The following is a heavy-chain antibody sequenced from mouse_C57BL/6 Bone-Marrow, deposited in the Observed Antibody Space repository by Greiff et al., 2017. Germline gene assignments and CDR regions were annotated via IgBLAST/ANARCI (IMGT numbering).Heavy chain of an antibody. CDR2: ISDGGSYT. V-gene: IGHV5-4*03. D-gene: IGHD1-1*01. Sequence: EVKLMESGGGLVKPGGSLKLSCAASGFTFSSYAMSWVRQTPEKRLEWVATISDGGSYTYYPDNVKGRFTISRDNAKNNLYLQMSHLKSEDTAMYYCARGRGSSDAMDYWGQGTSVTVSS. CDR1: GFTFSSYA. J-gene: IGHJ4*01. CDR3: ARGRGSSDAMDY.